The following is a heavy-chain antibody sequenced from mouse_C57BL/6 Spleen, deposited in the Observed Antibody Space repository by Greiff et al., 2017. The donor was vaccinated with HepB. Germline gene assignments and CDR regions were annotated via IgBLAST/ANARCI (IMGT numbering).Heavy chain of an antibody. J-gene: IGHJ4*01. CDR1: GFTFSSYA. CDR3: ARDRDEYDGYYYAMDY. Sequence: DVKLVESGGGLVKPGGSLKLSCAASGFTFSSYAMSWVRQTPEKRLEWVATISDGGSYTYYPDNVKGRFTISRDNAKNKLYLQMSHLKSEDTAMYYCARDRDEYDGYYYAMDYWGQGTSVTVSS. V-gene: IGHV5-4*01. D-gene: IGHD2-4*01. CDR2: ISDGGSYT.